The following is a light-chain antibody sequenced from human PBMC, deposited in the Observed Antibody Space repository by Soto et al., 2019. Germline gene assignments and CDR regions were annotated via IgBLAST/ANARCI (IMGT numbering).Light chain of an antibody. J-gene: IGKJ2*01. Sequence: EIVLTQSPGTLSLSPGERATLSCRASQSVSSSYLAWYQQKPGQAPRLLIYGASSRATGIPDRFSGSGSGTAFTLTSSRLEPEDLSDYYCQQYGSSSYTFGQGTKLEIK. V-gene: IGKV3-20*01. CDR2: GAS. CDR1: QSVSSSY. CDR3: QQYGSSSYT.